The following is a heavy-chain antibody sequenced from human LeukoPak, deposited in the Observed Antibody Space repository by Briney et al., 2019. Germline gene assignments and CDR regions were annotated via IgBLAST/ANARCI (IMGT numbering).Heavy chain of an antibody. CDR2: IIPIFGTA. J-gene: IGHJ6*02. Sequence: SVKVSCKASGGTFSRYAISWVRQAPGQGLEWMGGIIPIFGTANYAQKFQGRVTITADESTSTAYMELSSLRSDDTAVYYCAREGVEEYCSSTSCYYYYYYGMDVWGQGTTVTVSS. V-gene: IGHV1-69*13. CDR3: AREGVEEYCSSTSCYYYYYYGMDV. D-gene: IGHD2-2*01. CDR1: GGTFSRYA.